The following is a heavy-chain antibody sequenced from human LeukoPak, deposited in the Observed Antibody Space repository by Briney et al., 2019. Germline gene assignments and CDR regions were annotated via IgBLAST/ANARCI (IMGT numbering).Heavy chain of an antibody. V-gene: IGHV4-34*01. CDR2: INHSGST. J-gene: IGHJ4*02. Sequence: SETLSLTCAVYGGSFSGYYWSWIRQPPGKGLEWIGEINHSGSTNYNPSLKSRVTISVDTSKNQFSLKLSSVTAADTAAYYCARGVGGLSYYDFWSGRAFDYWGQGTLVTVSS. CDR1: GGSFSGYY. D-gene: IGHD3-3*01. CDR3: ARGVGGLSYYDFWSGRAFDY.